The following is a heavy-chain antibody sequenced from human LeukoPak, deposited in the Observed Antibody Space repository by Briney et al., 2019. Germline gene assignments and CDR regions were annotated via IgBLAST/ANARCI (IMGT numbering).Heavy chain of an antibody. D-gene: IGHD3-22*01. CDR1: GASISSSSYY. CDR2: IYYSGST. J-gene: IGHJ4*02. V-gene: IGHV4-39*07. Sequence: SETLSLTCTVSGASISSSSYYWGWLRQPPGKGLEWIGSIYYSGSTYYNPSLKSRVTISVDTSKNQFSLKLSSVTAADTAVYYCAREEAMIPGLACFDYWGQRTLVTVSS. CDR3: AREEAMIPGLACFDY.